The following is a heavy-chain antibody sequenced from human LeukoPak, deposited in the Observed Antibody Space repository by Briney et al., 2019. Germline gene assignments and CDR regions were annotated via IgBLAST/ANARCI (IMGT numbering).Heavy chain of an antibody. V-gene: IGHV1-46*01. CDR1: GYTFTNYY. CDR2: INPSGGST. J-gene: IGHJ6*03. CDR3: ASSPTYYYYYMDV. Sequence: ASVKVSCKASGYTFTNYYMHWVRQAPGQGLEWMGIINPSGGSTSYAQKFQGRVTMTRDTSTSTVYMELSSLRSEDTAVYYCASSPTYYYYYMDVWGKGTTVIVSS.